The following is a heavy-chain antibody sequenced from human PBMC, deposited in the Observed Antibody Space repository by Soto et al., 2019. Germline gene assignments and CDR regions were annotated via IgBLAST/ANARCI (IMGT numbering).Heavy chain of an antibody. D-gene: IGHD3-22*01. V-gene: IGHV3-23*01. Sequence: GGSLRLSCAASGFTFSSYGMHWVRQAPGEGLEWVAAISGSGTTTYYADSVKGRFTISRDNSKNTLYLQMNSLRAEGTAVYYCARDRSYYDSSGSYSPPYWGQGTLVTVSS. CDR1: GFTFSSYG. J-gene: IGHJ4*02. CDR2: ISGSGTTT. CDR3: ARDRSYYDSSGSYSPPY.